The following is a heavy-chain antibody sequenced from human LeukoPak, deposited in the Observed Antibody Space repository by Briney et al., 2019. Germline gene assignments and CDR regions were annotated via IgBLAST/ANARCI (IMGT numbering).Heavy chain of an antibody. CDR2: ISGSGGST. V-gene: IGHV3-23*01. D-gene: IGHD3-3*01. J-gene: IGHJ4*02. Sequence: GGSLRLSCEASGFIFGNYYMSWVRQAPGKGLEWVSAISGSGGSTYYADSVKGRFTISRDNSKNTLYLQMNSLRAEDTAVYYCAKSPLGFSEWLSYYFDYWGQGTLVTVSS. CDR1: GFIFGNYY. CDR3: AKSPLGFSEWLSYYFDY.